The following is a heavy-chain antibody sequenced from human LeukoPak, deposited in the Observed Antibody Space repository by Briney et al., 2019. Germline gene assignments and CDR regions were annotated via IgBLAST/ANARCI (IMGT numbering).Heavy chain of an antibody. CDR3: TRDWGGVAAGIDY. CDR2: IKTDGSEK. V-gene: IGHV3-7*01. D-gene: IGHD6-13*01. Sequence: PGGSLRLSCAASGFTYRSFWTSWVRQAPGKGLEWVANIKTDGSEKYYVDSVKGRFTISRDNAKNSLSLQMNSLSAEDTAVYYCTRDWGGVAAGIDYWGQGTLVTVSS. CDR1: GFTYRSFW. J-gene: IGHJ4*02.